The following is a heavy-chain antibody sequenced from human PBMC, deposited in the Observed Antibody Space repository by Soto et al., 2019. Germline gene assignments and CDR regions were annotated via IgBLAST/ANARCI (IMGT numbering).Heavy chain of an antibody. J-gene: IGHJ6*03. V-gene: IGHV3-23*01. CDR1: GFTFSSYA. D-gene: IGHD3-3*01. Sequence: PGGSLRLSCAASGFTFSSYAMSWVRQAPGKGLEWVSAISGSGGSTYYADSVKGRFTISRDNSKNTLYLQMNSLRAEDTAVYYCAKAPPRRTIFGVVIGDENYYYMDVWGKGTTVTVSS. CDR3: AKAPPRRTIFGVVIGDENYYYMDV. CDR2: ISGSGGST.